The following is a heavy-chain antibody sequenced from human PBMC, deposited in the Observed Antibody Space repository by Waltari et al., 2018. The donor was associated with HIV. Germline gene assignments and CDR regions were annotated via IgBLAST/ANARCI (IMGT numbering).Heavy chain of an antibody. CDR3: IRDRVVAGTVY. J-gene: IGHJ4*02. Sequence: EVQLVESGGGLVQPGRSLRLSCTASGFTFGDHAMSWVRQAPGKGLEGVGFIRSKAYGGTTEDAASVKGRFTISRDESKSIAYRQMNSLKTEDTAVYYCIRDRVVAGTVYWGQGTLVTVSS. CDR1: GFTFGDHA. D-gene: IGHD6-19*01. CDR2: IRSKAYGGTT. V-gene: IGHV3-49*04.